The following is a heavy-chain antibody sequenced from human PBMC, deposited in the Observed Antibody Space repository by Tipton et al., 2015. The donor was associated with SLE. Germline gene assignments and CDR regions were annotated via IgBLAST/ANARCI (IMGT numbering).Heavy chain of an antibody. CDR2: ISAYNGNT. Sequence: QLVQSGAELKKPGASVKVSCKTSGYTFNQYYIQWVRQAPGQGLEWMGWISAYNGNTNYAQKLQGRVTMTTDTSTSTAYMELRSLRSDDTAVYYCARSGDCSSTSCYLYYMDVWGKGTTVTVSS. J-gene: IGHJ6*03. V-gene: IGHV1-18*04. CDR3: ARSGDCSSTSCYLYYMDV. CDR1: GYTFNQYY. D-gene: IGHD2-2*01.